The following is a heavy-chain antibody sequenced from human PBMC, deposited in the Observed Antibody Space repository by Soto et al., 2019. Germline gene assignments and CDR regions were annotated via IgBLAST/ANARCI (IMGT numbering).Heavy chain of an antibody. J-gene: IGHJ5*02. D-gene: IGHD4-4*01. CDR3: ATLAGDYSNSGWFDP. CDR2: IIPIFGTA. Sequence: ASVKVSCKASGGTFSSYAISWVRQAPGQGLEWMGGIIPIFGTANYAQKFQGRVTITADESTSTAYMELSSLRSEDTAVYYCATLAGDYSNSGWFDPWGQGTLVTVSS. V-gene: IGHV1-69*13. CDR1: GGTFSSYA.